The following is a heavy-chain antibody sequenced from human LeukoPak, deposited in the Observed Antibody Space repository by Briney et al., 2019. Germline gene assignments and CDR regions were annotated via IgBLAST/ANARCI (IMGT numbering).Heavy chain of an antibody. Sequence: PSETVSLTCTVFGGSFTDYFWTWIRHSPGRGLEWIGEINDYTGDSKYSPSLNSRVSISLEKSKNQLSLELRSVTAADTAVYYRARGRIAKIVVVHSFSYGMDVWGQGTTVTVSS. CDR1: GGSFTDYF. CDR3: ARGRIAKIVVVHSFSYGMDV. J-gene: IGHJ6*02. V-gene: IGHV4-34*01. CDR2: INDYTGDS. D-gene: IGHD3-22*01.